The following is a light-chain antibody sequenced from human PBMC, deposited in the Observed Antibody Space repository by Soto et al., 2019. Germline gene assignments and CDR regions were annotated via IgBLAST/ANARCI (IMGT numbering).Light chain of an antibody. CDR2: EVS. Sequence: QSALTQPPSASGSPGQSVTISCTGTSSDVGGYNYVSWYQQYPGKAPTLMIYEVSKRPSGVPDRFSGSKSGNTASLTVSGLPAEEEADYYCSSYGGSNNVLFGGGTKLTVL. CDR1: SSDVGGYNY. CDR3: SSYGGSNNVL. V-gene: IGLV2-8*01. J-gene: IGLJ2*01.